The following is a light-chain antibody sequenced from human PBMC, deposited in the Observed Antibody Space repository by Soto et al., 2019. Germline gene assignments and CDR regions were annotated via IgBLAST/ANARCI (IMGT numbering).Light chain of an antibody. Sequence: QSVLTQPASVSGSPRQSITISCTGTSSDVGGYNDVSWYQQHPGKAPKLMIYYVTDRPSGVSNRFSGSKSGNTASLAISGLHAEDEADYYCNSYTSTNTLVFGGGTKLTV. CDR2: YVT. J-gene: IGLJ2*01. CDR1: SSDVGGYND. CDR3: NSYTSTNTLV. V-gene: IGLV2-14*03.